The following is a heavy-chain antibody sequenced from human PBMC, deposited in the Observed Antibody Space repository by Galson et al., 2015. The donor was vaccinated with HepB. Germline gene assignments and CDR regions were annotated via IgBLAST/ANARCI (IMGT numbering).Heavy chain of an antibody. CDR3: AKVKGKWGLPYYFDY. Sequence: SLRLSCAASGFTFSSYAMSWVRQAPGKGLEWVSAISGSGGSTYYADSVKGRFTISRDNSKNTLYLQMNSLISEDTAVYYFAKVKGKWGLPYYFDYWGQGTLVTVSS. J-gene: IGHJ4*02. D-gene: IGHD1-26*01. V-gene: IGHV3-23*01. CDR1: GFTFSSYA. CDR2: ISGSGGST.